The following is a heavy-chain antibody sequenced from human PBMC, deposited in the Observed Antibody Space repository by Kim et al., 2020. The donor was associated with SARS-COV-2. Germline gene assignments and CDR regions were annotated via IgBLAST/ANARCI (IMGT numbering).Heavy chain of an antibody. CDR3: ARLGLLGYCSSTSCPRGGFDY. CDR1: GGTFSSYA. D-gene: IGHD2-2*01. J-gene: IGHJ4*02. Sequence: SVKVSCKASGGTFSSYAISWVRQAPGQGLEWMGGIIPIFGTANYAQKFQGRVTITADESTSTAYMELSSLRSEDTAVYYCARLGLLGYCSSTSCPRGGFDYWGQGTLVTVSS. CDR2: IIPIFGTA. V-gene: IGHV1-69*13.